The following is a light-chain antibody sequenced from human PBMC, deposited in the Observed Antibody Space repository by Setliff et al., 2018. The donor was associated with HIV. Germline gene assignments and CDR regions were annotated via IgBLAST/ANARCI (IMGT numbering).Light chain of an antibody. J-gene: IGLJ1*01. CDR2: YDS. V-gene: IGLV3-21*04. CDR1: NIGSKS. CDR3: QVWDSSSDHPYV. Sequence: SYELTQPPSVSVAPGKTARITCGGNNIGSKSVHWYQQKPGQAPVLVISYDSDRPSGIPERFSGSNSGNTATLTISRVEAGDEADYYCQVWDSSSDHPYVFGTGTKGTV.